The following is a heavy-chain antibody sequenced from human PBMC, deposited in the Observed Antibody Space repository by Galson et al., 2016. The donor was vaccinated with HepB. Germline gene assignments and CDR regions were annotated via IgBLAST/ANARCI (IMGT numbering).Heavy chain of an antibody. V-gene: IGHV6-1*01. D-gene: IGHD1-1*01. CDR2: TYYRSKWYN. CDR3: ARAWTSRPSTRQTDHFDY. J-gene: IGHJ4*02. CDR1: GDSVSSRTAS. Sequence: CAISGDSVSSRTASWNWIRQSPSRSLEWLGRTYYRSKWYNEYATSVGGRININPDTTENHFSLHLNSVTPEDTAIYYCARAWTSRPSTRQTDHFDYWGQGALGTVSS.